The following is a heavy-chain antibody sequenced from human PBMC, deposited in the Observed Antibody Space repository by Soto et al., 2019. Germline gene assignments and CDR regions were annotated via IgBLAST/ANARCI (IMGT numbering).Heavy chain of an antibody. CDR2: ISGSGGDT. CDR3: AKGSSAWGLFDY. J-gene: IGHJ4*02. V-gene: IGHV3-23*01. D-gene: IGHD2-2*01. Sequence: VQLLESGGALVQPGGSLRLSCAASGFTFSSYAMSWVRQAPGKGLEWVSAISGSGGDTYYTDYVTGRFTISRDKSKNTLSLKVNSLSAEDTAVYYCAKGSSAWGLFDYWGQGTLVTVSS. CDR1: GFTFSSYA.